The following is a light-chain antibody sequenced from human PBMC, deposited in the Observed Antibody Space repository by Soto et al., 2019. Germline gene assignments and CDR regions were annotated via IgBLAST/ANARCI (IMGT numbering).Light chain of an antibody. CDR3: QQYDSTPWT. Sequence: EIVLTQSPGTLSLSPGERATLSCRASQSVNWNFLAWFQHKPGQAPRLLIYGASSRATGIPDRFSGSGSGTDFTLTISRLEPEDFAVYFCQQYDSTPWTFGQGTKVEIK. CDR2: GAS. CDR1: QSVNWNF. V-gene: IGKV3-20*01. J-gene: IGKJ1*01.